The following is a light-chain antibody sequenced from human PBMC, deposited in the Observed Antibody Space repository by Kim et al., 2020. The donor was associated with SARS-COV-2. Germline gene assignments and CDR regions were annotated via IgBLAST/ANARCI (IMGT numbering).Light chain of an antibody. Sequence: SYELTQAPSVSVSPGQTASITCSGDKLGDKYVCWYQQKPGQSPVLVMYEESKRPSGIPERFSGSKSGNTATLTISGTQAMDEAGYYYQAWDSRTVVFGGGTQLTVL. CDR1: KLGDKY. CDR3: QAWDSRTVV. J-gene: IGLJ2*01. V-gene: IGLV3-1*01. CDR2: EES.